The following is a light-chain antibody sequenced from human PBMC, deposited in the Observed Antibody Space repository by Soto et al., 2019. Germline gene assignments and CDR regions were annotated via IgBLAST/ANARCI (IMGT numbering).Light chain of an antibody. CDR2: EVS. Sequence: QSALTQPPSASGSPGQSVTISCTGTSSDVGGYNYVSWYQQHPGKAPKLMIYEVSKRPSGVPDRFSGSKSGNTASLTVSGLQAEDEADYYCSSYAGNGTETVVFGGGTKVTVL. CDR3: SSYAGNGTETVV. J-gene: IGLJ2*01. V-gene: IGLV2-8*01. CDR1: SSDVGGYNY.